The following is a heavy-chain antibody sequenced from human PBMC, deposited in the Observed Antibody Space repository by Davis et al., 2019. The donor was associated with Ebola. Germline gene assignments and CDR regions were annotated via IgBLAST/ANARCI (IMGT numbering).Heavy chain of an antibody. CDR1: GYTFTSHY. D-gene: IGHD3-22*01. CDR3: ARHDTMIVDAFDI. V-gene: IGHV1-46*01. CDR2: INPSGGST. J-gene: IGHJ3*02. Sequence: AASVKVSCKASGYTFTSHYMHWVRQAPGQGLEWMGIINPSGGSTSYAQKFQGRVTMTRDTSTSTVHMEPSSLRSEDTAVYYCARHDTMIVDAFDIWGQGIMVTVSS.